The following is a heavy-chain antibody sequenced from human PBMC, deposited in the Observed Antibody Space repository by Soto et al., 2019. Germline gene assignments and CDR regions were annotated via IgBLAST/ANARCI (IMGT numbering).Heavy chain of an antibody. CDR2: IWYDGSNK. Sequence: GGSLRLSCAASGFTFSSYGMHWVRQAPGKGLEWVAVIWYDGSNKYYADSVKGRFTISRDNSKNTLYLQMNSLRAEDTAVYYCARGRGYCSGGSCYFSYYFDYWGQGTLVTVSS. CDR1: GFTFSSYG. V-gene: IGHV3-33*01. D-gene: IGHD2-15*01. CDR3: ARGRGYCSGGSCYFSYYFDY. J-gene: IGHJ4*02.